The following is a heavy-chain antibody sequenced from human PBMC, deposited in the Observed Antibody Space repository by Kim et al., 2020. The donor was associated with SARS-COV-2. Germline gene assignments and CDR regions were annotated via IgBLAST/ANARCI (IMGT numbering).Heavy chain of an antibody. D-gene: IGHD3-22*01. CDR1: GASISSSSC. J-gene: IGHJ5*02. Sequence: SETLSLTCVVSGASISSSSCWSWVRQPPGKGLEWIGEVDHSGTTSYNVSLKNRVSILVDKSKNQFSLRLTSVSAAATAVYYCARGVSSVWTLKGWVDP. CDR3: ARGVSSVWTLKGWVDP. CDR2: VDHSGTT. V-gene: IGHV4-4*02.